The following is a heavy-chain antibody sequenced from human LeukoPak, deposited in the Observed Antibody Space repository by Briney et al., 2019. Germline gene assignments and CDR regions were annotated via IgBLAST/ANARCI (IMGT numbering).Heavy chain of an antibody. CDR2: INHSGST. CDR1: GGSFSGYY. Sequence: SETLSLTCAVYGGSFSGYYWRWIRQPPGKGLEWIGEINHSGSTNYNPSLKSRVTISVDTSKNQFSLKLSSVTAADTAVYYCARKDCSSTSCYSPFDIWGQGTMVTVSS. J-gene: IGHJ3*02. D-gene: IGHD2-2*01. CDR3: ARKDCSSTSCYSPFDI. V-gene: IGHV4-34*01.